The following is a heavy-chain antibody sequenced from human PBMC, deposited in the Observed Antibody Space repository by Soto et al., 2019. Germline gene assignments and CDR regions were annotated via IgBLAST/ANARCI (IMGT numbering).Heavy chain of an antibody. Sequence: VQLPASGPGLVKPSQTLSLTCTVSGGSISSGGYYWSWIRQHPGKGLEWIGYSYYSGSTYYNPSHKSRVTISVDTSKNQFALKLSSVTAADTAVYYCAIGNFVVVVAAMDYWGQGTLVTVSS. CDR1: GGSISSGGYY. J-gene: IGHJ4*02. CDR3: AIGNFVVVVAAMDY. D-gene: IGHD2-15*01. V-gene: IGHV4-31*03. CDR2: SYYSGST.